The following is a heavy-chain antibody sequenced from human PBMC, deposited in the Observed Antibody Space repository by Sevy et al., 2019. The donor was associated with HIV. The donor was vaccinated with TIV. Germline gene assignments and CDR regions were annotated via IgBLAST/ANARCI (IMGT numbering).Heavy chain of an antibody. Sequence: GESLKISCAASGFTFSSYWMNWVRQAPGKGLEWVANIKEDGSDKYYVDSVKGRFTISRDNAQNTLYLEMNSLRAEDTAVYYCARWDVWGKGTTVTVSS. CDR2: IKEDGSDK. J-gene: IGHJ6*04. CDR1: GFTFSSYW. CDR3: ARWDV. V-gene: IGHV3-7*01.